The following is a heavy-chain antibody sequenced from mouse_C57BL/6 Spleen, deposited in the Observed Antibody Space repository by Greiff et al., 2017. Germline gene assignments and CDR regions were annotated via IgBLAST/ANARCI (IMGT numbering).Heavy chain of an antibody. CDR1: GYTFTSYW. V-gene: IGHV1-64*01. D-gene: IGHD2-3*01. CDR2: IHPNSGST. J-gene: IGHJ2*01. Sequence: QVQLQQPGAELVKPGASVKLSCKASGYTFTSYWMHWVKQRPGQGLEWIGMIHPNSGSTNYNEKLKSKATLTVDKSSSTAYMQLSSLTSEDSAVYYCARSDDGYQVPYYFDYWGQGTTLTVSS. CDR3: ARSDDGYQVPYYFDY.